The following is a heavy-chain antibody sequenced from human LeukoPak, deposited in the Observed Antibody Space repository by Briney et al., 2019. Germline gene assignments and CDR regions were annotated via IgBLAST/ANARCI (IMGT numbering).Heavy chain of an antibody. CDR3: ARGWFDS. J-gene: IGHJ5*01. Sequence: PGGSLRLSCAASGFTFSSYEMNWPRQAPGKGLEWLSYITSSGGTIYYADSVKGRFTISRDNAKNSLYLKMNSLRAEDTGVYYCARGWFDSWGQGTLVTVSS. V-gene: IGHV3-48*03. CDR2: ITSSGGTI. CDR1: GFTFSSYE.